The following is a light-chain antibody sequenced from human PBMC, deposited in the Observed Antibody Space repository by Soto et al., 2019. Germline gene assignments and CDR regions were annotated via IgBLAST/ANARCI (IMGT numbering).Light chain of an antibody. CDR3: QQYSPYSART. J-gene: IGKJ1*01. Sequence: DIQMTQSPSTLSASVGDRVTVTCRASQNIGSWVAWYQQKPGKAPNLLIYKASTLENGVPSRFSGTGSGTEVTPTLTRPQPDDFATYYCQQYSPYSARTFGQGTKVEVK. CDR2: KAS. V-gene: IGKV1-5*03. CDR1: QNIGSW.